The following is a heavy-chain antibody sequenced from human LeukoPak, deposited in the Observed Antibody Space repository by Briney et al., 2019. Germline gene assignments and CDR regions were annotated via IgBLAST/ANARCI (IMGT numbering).Heavy chain of an antibody. CDR3: ARNGHYCLDV. CDR2: ILHSGST. CDR1: GFTFSSYAM. V-gene: IGHV4-4*02. Sequence: GSLRLSCAASGFTFSSYAMSWVRQPPGKGLEWIGEILHSGSTSYNPSLKSRVSMSVDKSNNQFSLKLSSVTAADTAVYYCARNGHYCLDVWGKGTTVTVSS. J-gene: IGHJ6*03. D-gene: IGHD2-8*01.